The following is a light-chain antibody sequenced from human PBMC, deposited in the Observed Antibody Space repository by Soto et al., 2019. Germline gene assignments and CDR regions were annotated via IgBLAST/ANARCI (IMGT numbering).Light chain of an antibody. V-gene: IGKV1-6*01. J-gene: IGKJ1*01. CDR3: LQDINYPLT. Sequence: IQMTQSPSSLSASVGERVTISCRASQGIGNALAWYQQKPGKPPKVLIYGTSTLQSGVPPRFSGSGSGTDFTLAISSLQSEDSAIYYCLQDINYPLTFGQGTKVEIK. CDR1: QGIGNA. CDR2: GTS.